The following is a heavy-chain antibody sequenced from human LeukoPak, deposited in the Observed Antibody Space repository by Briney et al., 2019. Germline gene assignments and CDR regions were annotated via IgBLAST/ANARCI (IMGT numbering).Heavy chain of an antibody. J-gene: IGHJ3*02. V-gene: IGHV3-23*01. Sequence: QPGGSLRLSCAASGFSFSTYAMSWVRQAPGEGLEWVSGISGNGGSTYYEDSVKGRFTISRDNSKNTVFLQVNSLRAEDTAVYYCAKRYYDSSGYFDAFDIWGQGTMVTVSS. CDR1: GFSFSTYA. CDR3: AKRYYDSSGYFDAFDI. D-gene: IGHD3-22*01. CDR2: ISGNGGST.